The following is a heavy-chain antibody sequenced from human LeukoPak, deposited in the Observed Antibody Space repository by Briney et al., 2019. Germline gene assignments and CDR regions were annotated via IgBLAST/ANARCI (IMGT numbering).Heavy chain of an antibody. CDR2: ISAYNGNT. D-gene: IGHD3-3*01. CDR3: AVXWSGYHKGPATGFDP. CDR1: GYTFTSYG. Sequence: ASVKVSCKASGYTFTSYGISWVRQAPGQGLEWMGWISAYNGNTNYAQKLQGRVTMTTDTSTSTAYMELRSLRSDDTAVYYCAVXWSGYHKGPATGFDPWGQGTLVTVSS. V-gene: IGHV1-18*01. J-gene: IGHJ5*02.